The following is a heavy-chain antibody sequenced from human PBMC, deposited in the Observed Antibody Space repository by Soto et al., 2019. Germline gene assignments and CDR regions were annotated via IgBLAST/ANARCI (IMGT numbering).Heavy chain of an antibody. Sequence: EVQLVESGGGLVQPGRSLRLSCAASGFTFDDYAMHWVRQAPGKGLEWVSGISWNSGSIGYADSVKGRFTISRDNAKNSLYLQMNSLRAEDTALYYCAKDESSGWSCQHWGQGTLVTVSS. V-gene: IGHV3-9*01. D-gene: IGHD6-19*01. CDR1: GFTFDDYA. CDR3: AKDESSGWSCQH. CDR2: ISWNSGSI. J-gene: IGHJ1*01.